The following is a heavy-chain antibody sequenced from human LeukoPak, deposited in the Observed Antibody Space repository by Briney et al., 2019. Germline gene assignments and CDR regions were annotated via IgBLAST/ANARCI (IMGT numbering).Heavy chain of an antibody. D-gene: IGHD2/OR15-2a*01. Sequence: GGSLRLSCAASGFAFSNYGMNWVRQAPGKGLEWVSSISSSSDYIYYADSVKGRFTISRDNAKNSLYLQMKSLRAEDTAVYYCARGKTSQNIVTRKTYNWFDPWGQGTLVTVSS. CDR2: ISSSSDYI. V-gene: IGHV3-21*01. J-gene: IGHJ5*02. CDR3: ARGKTSQNIVTRKTYNWFDP. CDR1: GFAFSNYG.